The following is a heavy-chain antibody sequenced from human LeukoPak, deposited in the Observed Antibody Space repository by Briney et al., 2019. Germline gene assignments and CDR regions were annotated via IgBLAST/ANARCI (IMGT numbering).Heavy chain of an antibody. J-gene: IGHJ4*02. CDR3: SRSQFDY. Sequence: AGGSLRLSCEPSGFPFSIYWMLWVRQAPGKGLVWVSRISGDGTIKTYADFVRGRSIVSRDNTKNILYLQMNSLKVEDTATYFCSRSQFDYWGQGVLVTVSS. CDR1: GFPFSIYW. V-gene: IGHV3-74*03. CDR2: ISGDGTIK.